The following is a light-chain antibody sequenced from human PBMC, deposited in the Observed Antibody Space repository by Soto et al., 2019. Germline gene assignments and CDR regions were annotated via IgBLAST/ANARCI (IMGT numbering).Light chain of an antibody. J-gene: IGKJ1*01. CDR3: QQYNSEGWT. CDR1: QSISSW. Sequence: DIQMTQSPSTLSASVGDRVTITCRASQSISSWLAWYQQKPGKAPKLLIYKASSLESGVPSRFSGRGSGTESTITVTSLLHFNFATYYCQQYNSEGWTFGQGPKV. CDR2: KAS. V-gene: IGKV1-5*03.